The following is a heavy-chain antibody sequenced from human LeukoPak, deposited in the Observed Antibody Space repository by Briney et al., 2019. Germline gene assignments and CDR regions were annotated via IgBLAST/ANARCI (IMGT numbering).Heavy chain of an antibody. CDR2: IDYSGDT. J-gene: IGHJ3*02. V-gene: IGHV4-59*11. Sequence: SETLSLTCTVSGGSISRHYWSWIRQPPGKGLEWIAYIDYSGDTNYNPSLKSRVTISVDASKNQFSLKLSSVTAADTAVYHCARDRRRELVHAFDMWGQGTMVTVSS. CDR1: GGSISRHY. D-gene: IGHD3-10*01. CDR3: ARDRRRELVHAFDM.